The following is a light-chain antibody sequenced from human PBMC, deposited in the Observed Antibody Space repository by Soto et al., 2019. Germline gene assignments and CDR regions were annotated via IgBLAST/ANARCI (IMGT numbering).Light chain of an antibody. CDR1: SSDVGGYSY. CDR2: EVS. CDR3: SSYTRSTTLVV. V-gene: IGLV2-14*01. Sequence: QSALTQPASVSGSPGQSITISCTGTSSDVGGYSYVSWYQHHPGKAPKLMIYEVSNRPSGVSNRFSGSKSGYTASLTISGLQADDEDDYYCSSYTRSTTLVVFGGGTQLTVL. J-gene: IGLJ2*01.